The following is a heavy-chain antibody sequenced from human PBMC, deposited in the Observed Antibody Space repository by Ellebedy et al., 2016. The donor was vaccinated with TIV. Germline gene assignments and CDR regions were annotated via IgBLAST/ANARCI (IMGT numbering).Heavy chain of an antibody. D-gene: IGHD5-12*01. J-gene: IGHJ4*02. V-gene: IGHV1-8*01. CDR3: ARGLLRGYSGYASLGY. CDR2: MNPNSGNT. CDR1: GYTFTSYG. Sequence: ASVKVSCXASGYTFTSYGINWVRQATGQGLEWMGWMNPNSGNTGYAQKFQGRVTMTRNTSISTAYMELSSLRSEDTAVYYCARGLLRGYSGYASLGYWGQGTLVTVSS.